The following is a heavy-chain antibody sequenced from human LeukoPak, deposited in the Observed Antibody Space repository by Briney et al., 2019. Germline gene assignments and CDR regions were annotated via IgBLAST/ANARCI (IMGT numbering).Heavy chain of an antibody. CDR3: ARSDAFDI. CDR2: IYTGGST. CDR1: GGSISSGSYY. Sequence: SETLSLTCTVSGGSISSGSYYWSWIRQPAGKGLEWIGHIYTGGSTNYNPSLKSRVTISVDTSKNQFSLNLYSVTAADTAVYYCARSDAFDIWGQGTMVTVSS. J-gene: IGHJ3*02. V-gene: IGHV4-61*09.